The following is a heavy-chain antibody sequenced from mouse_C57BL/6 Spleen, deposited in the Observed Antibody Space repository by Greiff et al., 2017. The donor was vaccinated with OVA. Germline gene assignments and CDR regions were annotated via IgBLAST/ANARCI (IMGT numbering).Heavy chain of an antibody. CDR3: ARDPYDYDVDYAMDY. CDR2: ISDGGSYT. D-gene: IGHD2-4*01. CDR1: GFTFSSYA. J-gene: IGHJ4*01. V-gene: IGHV5-4*01. Sequence: EVMLVESGGGLVKPGGSLKLSCAASGFTFSSYAMSWVRQTPEKRLEWVATISDGGSYTYYPDNVKGRFTISRDNAKNNLYLQMSHLKSEDTAMYYCARDPYDYDVDYAMDYWGQGTSVTVSS.